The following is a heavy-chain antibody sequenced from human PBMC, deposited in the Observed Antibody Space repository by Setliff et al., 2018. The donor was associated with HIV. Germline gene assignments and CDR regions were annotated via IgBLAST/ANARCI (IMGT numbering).Heavy chain of an antibody. J-gene: IGHJ6*03. Sequence: SVKVSCKASGGTFSSFAISWARQAPGQGLEWMGGIIPIFGTANYAQKFQGRVTITTDESTTTAYMELRSLRSEDTAVYYCARETYYGSGSYLPTEYYYYYMDVWGKGTTVTVS. CDR1: GGTFSSFA. CDR3: ARETYYGSGSYLPTEYYYYYMDV. CDR2: IIPIFGTA. V-gene: IGHV1-69*05. D-gene: IGHD3-10*01.